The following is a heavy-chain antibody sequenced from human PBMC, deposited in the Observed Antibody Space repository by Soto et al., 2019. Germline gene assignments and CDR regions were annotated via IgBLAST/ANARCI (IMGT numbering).Heavy chain of an antibody. CDR2: INHSGST. D-gene: IGHD6-13*01. Sequence: SETLSLTCAVYGGSFSGYYWSWIRQPPGKGLEWIGEINHSGSTNYNPSLKSRVTISVDTSKNQFSLKLSSVTAADTAVYYCASPYSSSWYYFDYWGQGTLVTVSS. V-gene: IGHV4-34*01. J-gene: IGHJ4*02. CDR1: GGSFSGYY. CDR3: ASPYSSSWYYFDY.